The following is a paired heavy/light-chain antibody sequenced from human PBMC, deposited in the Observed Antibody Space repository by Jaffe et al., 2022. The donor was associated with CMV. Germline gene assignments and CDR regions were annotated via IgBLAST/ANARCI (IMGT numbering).Heavy chain of an antibody. CDR3: ARGGDSRGWYSGWDFLDD. D-gene: IGHD6-19*01. V-gene: IGHV3-23*01. Sequence: EVQLLESGGGLGQPGGSLRLSCAASGFSFRNHAMSWVRQAPGKGLEWVSAISGSGGSTYYRDSVKGRFTVSRDNGESELFLEMSGLRADDTAVYFCARGGDSRGWYSGWDFLDDWGQGTLVTVSS. CDR2: ISGSGGST. J-gene: IGHJ4*02. CDR1: GFSFRNHA.
Light chain of an antibody. V-gene: IGLV1-40*01. CDR1: RSNIGAGYD. CDR3: QSYDGVLTEAL. Sequence: QSVLTQPPSVTGAPGQRVTISCTGSRSNIGAGYDVHWYRQLPGAAPKLLIYGNHNRPSGVPDRFSGSTSDTSASLAITGLQADDEATYYCQSYDGVLTEALFGGGTKLTVL. CDR2: GNH. J-gene: IGLJ2*01.